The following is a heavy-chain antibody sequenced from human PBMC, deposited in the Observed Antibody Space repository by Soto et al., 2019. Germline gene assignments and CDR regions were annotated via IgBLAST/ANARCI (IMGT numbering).Heavy chain of an antibody. V-gene: IGHV4-31*03. D-gene: IGHD2-15*01. CDR3: ARVLYRGRRFDP. Sequence: ASETLSLTCTVSGVSISSDDCYWAWIRQHPGIGLDWIAYIYYSGSTYYSPSLKSRVSMSVDESKNQFSLTLSSVTAADTAVYYCARVLYRGRRFDPWGQGTLVTVSS. J-gene: IGHJ5*02. CDR1: GVSISSDDCY. CDR2: IYYSGST.